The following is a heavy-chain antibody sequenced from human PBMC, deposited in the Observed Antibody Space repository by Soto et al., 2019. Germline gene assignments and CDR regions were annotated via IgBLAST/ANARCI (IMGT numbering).Heavy chain of an antibody. D-gene: IGHD6-6*01. V-gene: IGHV3-53*04. CDR2: IYSGGST. CDR1: GFTVSSNY. CDR3: ARVVSSSSFPSSYYYYYYMDV. Sequence: PGGSLRLSCAASGFTVSSNYMSWVRQAPGKGLEWVSVIYSGGSTYYADSVKGRFTISRHNSKNTLYLQMNSLRAEDTAVYYCARVVSSSSFPSSYYYYYYMDVWGKGTTVTVSS. J-gene: IGHJ6*03.